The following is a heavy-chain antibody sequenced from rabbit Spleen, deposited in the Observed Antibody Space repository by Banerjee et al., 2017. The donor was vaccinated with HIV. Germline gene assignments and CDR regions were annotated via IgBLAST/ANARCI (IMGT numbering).Heavy chain of an antibody. CDR2: VYGGSLGDA. CDR1: GFSFSSSYY. D-gene: IGHD1-1*01. Sequence: QSLEESGGDLVKPEGSLTLTCTASGFSFSSSYYMCWVRQAPGKGLEWVACVYGGSLGDAYYASWAKGRFTVSKTSSTTVTLQMASLTAADTATYFCARSVGNGLGWLDLWGPGTLVTVS. CDR3: ARSVGNGLGWLDL. V-gene: IGHV1S40*01. J-gene: IGHJ5*01.